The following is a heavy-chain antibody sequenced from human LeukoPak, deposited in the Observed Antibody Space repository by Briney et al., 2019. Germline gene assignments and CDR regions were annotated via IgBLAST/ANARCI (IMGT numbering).Heavy chain of an antibody. Sequence: PGGSLRLSRAASGFSFSDFYMSWIRQAPGMGLEWISYIGTRSNPIYYADSVKGRFTISRDDAKNSLYLQMNSLGDEDTAVYFCAREARGSGRDFDYWGQGILVTVSS. CDR1: GFSFSDFY. D-gene: IGHD1-26*01. V-gene: IGHV3-11*01. CDR2: IGTRSNPI. CDR3: AREARGSGRDFDY. J-gene: IGHJ4*02.